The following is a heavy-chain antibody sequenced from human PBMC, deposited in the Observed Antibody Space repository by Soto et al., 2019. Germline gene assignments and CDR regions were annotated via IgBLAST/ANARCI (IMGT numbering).Heavy chain of an antibody. Sequence: PGEALRLSCSASGLTFSQYLMTWGRQSPGKGLEWVATIKHDGSEKSNLDSVEGRFTISRDNAKNSLSLQMNSLRVEDTAVYFWGDVLGSQGYHGLDGWGNGTKVTVS. CDR2: IKHDGSEK. V-gene: IGHV3-7*03. CDR1: GLTFSQYL. CDR3: GDVLGSQGYHGLDG. D-gene: IGHD3-10*01. J-gene: IGHJ6*04.